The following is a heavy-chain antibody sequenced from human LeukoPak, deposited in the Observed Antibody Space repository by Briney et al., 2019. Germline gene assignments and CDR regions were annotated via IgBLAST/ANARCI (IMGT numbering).Heavy chain of an antibody. CDR1: GGSISSYY. V-gene: IGHV4-59*08. D-gene: IGHD4/OR15-4a*01. CDR2: IYYSGST. J-gene: IGHJ4*02. Sequence: PSETLSLTCTVSGGSISSYYWSWLRQPPGKGLEWIGYIYYSGSTNYNPSLKSRVTISVDTSKNQFSLKLSSVTAADTAVYYCARQTMRRSIDYWGQGTLVTVSS. CDR3: ARQTMRRSIDY.